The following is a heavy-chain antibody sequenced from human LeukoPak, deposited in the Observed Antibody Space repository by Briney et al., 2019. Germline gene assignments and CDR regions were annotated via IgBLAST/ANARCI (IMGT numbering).Heavy chain of an antibody. Sequence: PGGSLRLSCAASGFTFSNYGMHWVRQAPGKGLGWVAFIRFDGTSKYYADSVKGRFTISRDNSQNTVSLQVNNLRTEDTALYYCAKTYLSDASGHYYYMDVWGKGTTVTVSS. CDR2: IRFDGTSK. D-gene: IGHD3-3*01. CDR3: AKTYLSDASGHYYYMDV. CDR1: GFTFSNYG. J-gene: IGHJ6*03. V-gene: IGHV3-30*02.